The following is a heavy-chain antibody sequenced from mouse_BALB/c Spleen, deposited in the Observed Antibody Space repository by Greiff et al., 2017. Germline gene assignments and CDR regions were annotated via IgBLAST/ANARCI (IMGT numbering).Heavy chain of an antibody. J-gene: IGHJ2*01. D-gene: IGHD2-1*01. Sequence: VQLQQSGPELVRPGVSVKISCKGSGYTFTDYAMHWVKQSHAKSLEWIGVISTYYGNTNYNQKFKGKATMTVDKSSSTAYMELARLTSEDSAIYYCAMVYYGNSYFDYWGQGTTLTVSS. V-gene: IGHV1-67*01. CDR2: ISTYYGNT. CDR3: AMVYYGNSYFDY. CDR1: GYTFTDYA.